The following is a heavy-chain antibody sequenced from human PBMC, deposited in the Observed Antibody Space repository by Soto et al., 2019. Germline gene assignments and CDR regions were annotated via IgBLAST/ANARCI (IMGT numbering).Heavy chain of an antibody. D-gene: IGHD5-12*01. Sequence: SLRLSCAASGFAFSNAWFNWVRQAPGKGLERVGLIRSKTDGGAIDYAAPVKGRFIISRDDSRNTPYLQMNSLRTEDTAVYYCTSAHPRGPDYWGQGTLVTVSS. CDR1: GFAFSNAW. J-gene: IGHJ4*02. CDR3: TSAHPRGPDY. V-gene: IGHV3-15*01. CDR2: IRSKTDGGAI.